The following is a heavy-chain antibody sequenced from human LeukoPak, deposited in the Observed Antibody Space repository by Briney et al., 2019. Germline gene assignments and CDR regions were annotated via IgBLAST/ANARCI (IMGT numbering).Heavy chain of an antibody. J-gene: IGHJ4*02. CDR1: GGTFSSYA. D-gene: IGHD3-16*02. CDR2: IIPIFGTA. CDR3: ARYRWGSYRHFDY. Sequence: GSSVKVSCKASGGTFSSYAISWVRQAPGQGLEWTGGIIPIFGTANYAQKFQGRVTITADKSTSTAYMELSSLRSEDTAVYYCARYRWGSYRHFDYWGQGTLVTVSS. V-gene: IGHV1-69*06.